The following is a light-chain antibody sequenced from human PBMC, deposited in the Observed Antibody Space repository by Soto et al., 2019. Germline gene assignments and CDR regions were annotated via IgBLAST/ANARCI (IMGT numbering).Light chain of an antibody. CDR2: AAS. J-gene: IGKJ5*01. CDR1: QSISSY. CDR3: QQSYSTPIT. V-gene: IGKV1-39*01. Sequence: DIQMTQSPSSLSASVGDIVTITCRASQSISSYLNWYQQKPGKAPKLLIYAASSLQSGVPARFSGSGSGTDFTLTISSLQPEDFVTYYCQQSYSTPITFGQGTRLEIK.